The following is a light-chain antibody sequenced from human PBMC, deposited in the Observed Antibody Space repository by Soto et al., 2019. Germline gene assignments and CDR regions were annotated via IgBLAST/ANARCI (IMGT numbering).Light chain of an antibody. CDR3: QQYGSSGT. CDR2: GAS. CDR1: QSVSSSY. V-gene: IGKV3-20*01. Sequence: GLTQSPCTVSLSPGERATLSCRASQSVSSSYLAWYQQKPGQAPRLLIYGASSRATGIPDRFSGSGSGTDFTLTISRLEPEDFAVYYCQQYGSSGTFGQGTKVDIK. J-gene: IGKJ1*01.